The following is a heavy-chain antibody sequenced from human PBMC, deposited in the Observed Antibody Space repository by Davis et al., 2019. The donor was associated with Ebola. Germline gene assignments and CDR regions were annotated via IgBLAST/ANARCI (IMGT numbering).Heavy chain of an antibody. CDR1: GGSFSSYY. CDR2: IYYSGST. CDR3: ARVVAVAGTAGFGYYYYGMDV. V-gene: IGHV4-59*01. Sequence: MPSETLSLTCAVYGGSFSSYYWSWIRQPPGKGLEWIGYIYYSGSTNYNPSLKSRVTISVDTSKNQFSLKLSSVTAADTAVYYCARVVAVAGTAGFGYYYYGMDVWGQGTTVTVSS. D-gene: IGHD6-19*01. J-gene: IGHJ6*02.